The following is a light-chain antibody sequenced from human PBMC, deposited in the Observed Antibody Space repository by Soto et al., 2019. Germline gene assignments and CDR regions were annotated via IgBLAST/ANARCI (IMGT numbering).Light chain of an antibody. V-gene: IGLV2-14*03. CDR3: SSFTGYTSHYV. J-gene: IGLJ1*01. CDR2: EVT. Sequence: QSVLTQPASVSGSPGQSITISCTGTISDVGGFNFVSWYQQHPGKAPRLMIYEVTYRPSGVSSRFSGSKSGNTASLTISGLQAEDEADYYCSSFTGYTSHYVFGTGTKVTVL. CDR1: ISDVGGFNF.